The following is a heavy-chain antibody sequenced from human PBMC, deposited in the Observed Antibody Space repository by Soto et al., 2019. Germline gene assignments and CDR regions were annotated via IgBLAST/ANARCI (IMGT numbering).Heavy chain of an antibody. CDR2: INHSGST. CDR3: AIRRATVTRFRWFAP. CDR1: GGSFSGYY. D-gene: IGHD4-17*01. J-gene: IGHJ5*02. Sequence: SETLSLTCAVYGGSFSGYYWSWIRQPPGKGLEWIGEINHSGSTNYNPSLKSRVTISVDTSKNQFSLKLSSVTAADTAVYYCAIRRATVTRFRWFAPWGQGTLVPVSS. V-gene: IGHV4-34*01.